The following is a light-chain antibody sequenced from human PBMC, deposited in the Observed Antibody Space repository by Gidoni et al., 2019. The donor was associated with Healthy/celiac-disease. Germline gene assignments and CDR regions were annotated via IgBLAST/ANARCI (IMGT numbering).Light chain of an antibody. CDR2: GAA. V-gene: IGKV3-20*01. CDR1: QSVSSSY. J-gene: IGKJ1*01. CDR3: QQYGSSSWT. Sequence: EIVLTQSPGTLSLSPGERATLSCRASQSVSSSYLAWYQQKPGQATRLLIYGAARRATGIPDRFSGSGCGTDFTLTISRLEPEDFAVYYCQQYGSSSWTFGQGTKVEIK.